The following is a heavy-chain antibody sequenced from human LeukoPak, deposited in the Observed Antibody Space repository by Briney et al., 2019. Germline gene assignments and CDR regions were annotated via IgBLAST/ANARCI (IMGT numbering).Heavy chain of an antibody. Sequence: SETLSLTCTVSGGSISSYYWSWIRQPAGKGLEWIGRIYTSGSTNYNPSLKSRVTMSVDTSKNQFSPKLSSVTAADTAVYYCARDEGWYSYGFGFDYWGQGTLVTVSS. J-gene: IGHJ4*02. CDR2: IYTSGST. CDR1: GGSISSYY. V-gene: IGHV4-4*07. CDR3: ARDEGWYSYGFGFDY. D-gene: IGHD5-18*01.